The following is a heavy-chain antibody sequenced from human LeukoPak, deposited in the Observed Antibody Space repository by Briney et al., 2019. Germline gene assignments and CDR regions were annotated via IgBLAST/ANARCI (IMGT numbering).Heavy chain of an antibody. CDR2: IIPIFGTA. CDR3: ARDGMTTVTTDFDY. J-gene: IGHJ4*02. CDR1: GYTFTSYG. D-gene: IGHD4-17*01. V-gene: IGHV1-69*13. Sequence: GASVKVSCKASGYTFTSYGISWVRQAPGQGLEWMGGIIPIFGTANYAQKFQGRVTITADESTSTAYMELSSLRSEDTAVYYCARDGMTTVTTDFDYWGQGTLVTVSS.